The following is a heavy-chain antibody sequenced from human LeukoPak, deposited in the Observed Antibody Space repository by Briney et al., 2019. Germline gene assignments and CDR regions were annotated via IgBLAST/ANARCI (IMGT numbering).Heavy chain of an antibody. CDR1: GGSISSYY. V-gene: IGHV4-59*12. D-gene: IGHD6-19*01. Sequence: SETLSLTCTVSGGSISSYYWSWIRQPPGKGLDWIGYIYYSGRTKYSPSLKSRVTISVDTSKNQFSLKLSSVTAADTAVYYCARVLYSSGWYKKGAFDVWGQGTMVSVSS. CDR2: IYYSGRT. CDR3: ARVLYSSGWYKKGAFDV. J-gene: IGHJ3*01.